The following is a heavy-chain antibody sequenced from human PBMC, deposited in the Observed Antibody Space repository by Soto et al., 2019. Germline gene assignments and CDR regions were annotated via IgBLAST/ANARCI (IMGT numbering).Heavy chain of an antibody. CDR1: GDSMTSSDW. CDR2: IHYRGDI. D-gene: IGHD3-22*01. J-gene: IGHJ4*02. CDR3: VCNGYYSLEY. V-gene: IGHV4-4*02. Sequence: QVQLQESGPGLVKPSGTLSLTCAVSGDSMTSSDWWSWVRQAPGKGLEWIGEIHYRGDINYDPSRRSRVTISVDRSKNQFSLNLSSVTAADTAVYFCVCNGYYSLEYWGQGTLVIVSP.